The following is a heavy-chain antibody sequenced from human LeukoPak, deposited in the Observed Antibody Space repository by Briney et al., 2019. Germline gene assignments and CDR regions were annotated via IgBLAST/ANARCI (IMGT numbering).Heavy chain of an antibody. CDR2: IYYSGST. J-gene: IGHJ4*02. Sequence: SETLSLTCTVSGGSISSSSYYWGWIRQPPGKGLEWIGSIYYSGSTYYNPSLKSRVTISVDTSKKQFSLKLSSVTAADTAVYYCARDFPFWSGYYSDYWGQGTLVTVSS. CDR3: ARDFPFWSGYYSDY. D-gene: IGHD3-3*01. CDR1: GGSISSSSYY. V-gene: IGHV4-39*02.